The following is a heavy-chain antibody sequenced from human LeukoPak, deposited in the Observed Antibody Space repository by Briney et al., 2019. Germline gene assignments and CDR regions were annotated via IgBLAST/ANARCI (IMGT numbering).Heavy chain of an antibody. D-gene: IGHD3-22*01. CDR1: GYSFTSYW. CDR2: IYPGDSET. V-gene: IGHV5-51*01. Sequence: GESLKISCKGSGYSFTSYWIGWVRQMPGKGLDWMGIIYPGDSETRYSPSFQGQVTISADKSISTAYLQWSSLRASDTAMYYCATVGYYYDSSGLLFDYWGQGTLVTVSS. J-gene: IGHJ4*02. CDR3: ATVGYYYDSSGLLFDY.